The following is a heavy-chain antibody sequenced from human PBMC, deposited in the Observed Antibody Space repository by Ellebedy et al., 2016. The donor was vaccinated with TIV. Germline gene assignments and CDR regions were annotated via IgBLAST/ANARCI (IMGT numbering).Heavy chain of an antibody. V-gene: IGHV5-51*01. CDR1: GYSFTSYW. CDR2: IYPGDSDT. J-gene: IGHJ6*02. Sequence: GGSLRLXXKGSGYSFTSYWIGWVRQMPGKGLEWMGIIYPGDSDTRYSPSFQGQVTISADKSISTAYLQWSSLKASDTAMYYCARWAEIAAAGTLANYYYGMDVWGQGTTVTVSS. CDR3: ARWAEIAAAGTLANYYYGMDV. D-gene: IGHD6-13*01.